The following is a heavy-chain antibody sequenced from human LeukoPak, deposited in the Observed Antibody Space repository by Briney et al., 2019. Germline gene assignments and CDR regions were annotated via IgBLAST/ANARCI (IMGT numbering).Heavy chain of an antibody. Sequence: PGGSLRLSCAASGFTFTSYEMNWVRQAPGKGLEWVSYISSSGSTIYYADSVKGRFTISRDNAKNSLYLQMNSLRAEDTAVYYCARRYCSSTSCTLDYWGQGTLVTVPS. CDR1: GFTFTSYE. D-gene: IGHD2-2*01. CDR3: ARRYCSSTSCTLDY. J-gene: IGHJ4*02. CDR2: ISSSGSTI. V-gene: IGHV3-48*03.